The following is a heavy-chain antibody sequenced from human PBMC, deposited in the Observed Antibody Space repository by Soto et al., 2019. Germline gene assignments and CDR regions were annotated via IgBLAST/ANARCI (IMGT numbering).Heavy chain of an antibody. J-gene: IGHJ6*02. Sequence: ASVKVSCKASGYTFTSYAMHWVRQAPGQRLEWMGWINAGNGNTKYSQKLQGRVTITRDTSASTAYMELSSLRSEDTAVYYCACLLGNYALSDYYYYGMDVWGQGTTVTVSS. CDR2: INAGNGNT. D-gene: IGHD4-4*01. CDR1: GYTFTSYA. CDR3: ACLLGNYALSDYYYYGMDV. V-gene: IGHV1-3*01.